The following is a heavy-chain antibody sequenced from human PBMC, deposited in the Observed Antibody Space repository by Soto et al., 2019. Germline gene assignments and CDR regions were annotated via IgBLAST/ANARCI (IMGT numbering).Heavy chain of an antibody. Sequence: QVQLVESGGGVVQPGRSLRLSCAASGFTFSSYAMHWVRQAPGKGLEWVAVISYDGSNKYYADSVKGRFTISRDNXXXXXXXXXXXXXXXXXXXXXXXXXXXXXXSPYFDYWGQGTLVTVSS. CDR2: ISYDGSNK. V-gene: IGHV3-30-3*01. CDR3: XXXXXXXXSPYFDY. CDR1: GFTFSSYA. J-gene: IGHJ4*02.